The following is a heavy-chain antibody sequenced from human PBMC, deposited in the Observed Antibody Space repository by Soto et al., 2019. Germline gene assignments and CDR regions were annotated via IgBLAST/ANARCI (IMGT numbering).Heavy chain of an antibody. CDR1: GGSFRGYQ. CDR3: VRGLILWFGELSRRGGYYYYMDV. D-gene: IGHD3-10*01. J-gene: IGHJ6*03. CDR2: INDSGNI. Sequence: QVQLQQWGAGLLKPSETLSLTCAVYGGSFRGYQWTWIRQTPGKGLEWIGEINDSGNINYNPSLKGRGTILLDTPTKQISLRLSSVTAADSAVYYCVRGLILWFGELSRRGGYYYYMDVWGKGTTVTVSS. V-gene: IGHV4-34*01.